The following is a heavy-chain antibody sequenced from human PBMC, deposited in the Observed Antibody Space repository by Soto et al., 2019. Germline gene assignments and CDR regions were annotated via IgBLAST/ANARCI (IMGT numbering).Heavy chain of an antibody. CDR3: ARASTYYYDSSGFASDI. CDR1: GGSISSGGYY. J-gene: IGHJ3*02. V-gene: IGHV4-31*03. CDR2: IYYSGST. Sequence: SETLSLTCTVSGGSISSGGYYWSWIRQHPGKGLEWIGYIYYSGSTYYNPSLKIRVTISVDTSKNQFSLKLSSVTAADTAVYYCARASTYYYDSSGFASDIWGQGTMVTVSS. D-gene: IGHD3-22*01.